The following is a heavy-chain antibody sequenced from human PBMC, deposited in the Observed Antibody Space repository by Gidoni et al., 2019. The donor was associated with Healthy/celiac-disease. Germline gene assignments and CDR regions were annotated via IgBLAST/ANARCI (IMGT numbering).Heavy chain of an antibody. D-gene: IGHD1-26*01. J-gene: IGHJ4*02. CDR1: GGSVSSGSYY. V-gene: IGHV4-61*01. Sequence: QVQLQESGPGLVTPSETLSLTCTVSGGSVSSGSYYWSWIRQPPGKGLEWIGYIYYSGSTNYNPSLKSRVTISVDTSKNQFSLKLSSVTAADTAVYYCARAPRRVGATTRDYWGQGTLVTVSS. CDR3: ARAPRRVGATTRDY. CDR2: IYYSGST.